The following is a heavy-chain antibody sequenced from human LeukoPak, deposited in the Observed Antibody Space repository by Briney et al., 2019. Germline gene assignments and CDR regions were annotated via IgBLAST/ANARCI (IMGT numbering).Heavy chain of an antibody. V-gene: IGHV1-18*01. CDR1: GYRFTSFG. Sequence: GASVKVSCKASGYRFTSFGFTWVRQAPGQGLEWMGWISTYNGNTDYAQKFQGRVTLTTDTSTSTAYMELRSLRSDDTAIYYCARGYPLTIVARQLLYDYWGQGTRVTVSS. CDR2: ISTYNGNT. J-gene: IGHJ4*02. CDR3: ARGYPLTIVARQLLYDY. D-gene: IGHD1-26*01.